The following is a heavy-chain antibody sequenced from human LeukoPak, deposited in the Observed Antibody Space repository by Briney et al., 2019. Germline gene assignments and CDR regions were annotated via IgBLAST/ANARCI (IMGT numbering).Heavy chain of an antibody. CDR2: ISSSSSYI. D-gene: IGHD3-10*01. CDR1: GFTFSSYS. CDR3: TGGGLVRGVTHWFDP. Sequence: GGSLRLSCAASGFTFSSYSMNWVRQAPGKGPEWVSSISSSSSYIYYADSVKGRFTISRDNAKNSLYLQMNSLRAEDTAVYYCTGGGLVRGVTHWFDPWGQGILVTVSS. J-gene: IGHJ5*02. V-gene: IGHV3-21*01.